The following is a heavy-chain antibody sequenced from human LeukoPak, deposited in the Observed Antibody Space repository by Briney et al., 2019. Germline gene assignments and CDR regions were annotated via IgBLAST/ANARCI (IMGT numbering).Heavy chain of an antibody. CDR2: INPSGGST. D-gene: IGHD1-26*01. J-gene: IGHJ4*02. V-gene: IGHV1-46*01. CDR1: GYTFTSYY. CDR3: ARVSPRELMFDY. Sequence: GASVKVSCKASGYTFTSYYMHWVRQAPGQGLEWMGIINPSGGSTSYAQKFQSRVTMTRDTSTSTVYMELSSLRSEDTAVYYCARVSPRELMFDYWGQGTLVTVSS.